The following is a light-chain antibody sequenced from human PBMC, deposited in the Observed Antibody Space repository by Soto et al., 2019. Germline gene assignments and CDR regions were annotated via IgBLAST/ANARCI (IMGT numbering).Light chain of an antibody. Sequence: IVLTQAPAILSLSPGERATPSSSASQSVSSYLAWYQQKPGHAPRLLIYDAFNRATGIPARFSGSGSGTDFTLTISSLEPGDFGVYYCHQRSNWPPWTFGQGTKVEIK. J-gene: IGKJ1*01. CDR2: DAF. CDR3: HQRSNWPPWT. V-gene: IGKV3-11*01. CDR1: QSVSSY.